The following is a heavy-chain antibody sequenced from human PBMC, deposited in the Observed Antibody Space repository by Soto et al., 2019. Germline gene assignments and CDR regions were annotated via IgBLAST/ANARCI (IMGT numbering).Heavy chain of an antibody. CDR2: ISRSSNTI. Sequence: EAQLVESGGDLVQPGGSLRLSCAASGFSFSSYSMNWFRQAPGKGLEWVSYISRSSNTINYADSVKGRFTISRDNAKNSRFLQMNSLRAEETAVYYCARDREYCSGNKCYETGSAYWGQGTLVTVSS. V-gene: IGHV3-48*01. D-gene: IGHD2-15*01. CDR1: GFSFSSYS. J-gene: IGHJ4*02. CDR3: ARDREYCSGNKCYETGSAY.